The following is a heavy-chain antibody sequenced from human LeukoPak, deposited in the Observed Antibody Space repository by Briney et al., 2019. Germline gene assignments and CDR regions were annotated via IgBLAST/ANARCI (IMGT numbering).Heavy chain of an antibody. D-gene: IGHD3-22*01. CDR1: GDSVSRSDSY. CDR2: IYYSGRT. J-gene: IGHJ4*02. CDR3: ARVHSIRYYDSSGYLGY. V-gene: IGHV4-39*07. Sequence: PSETLSLTCSVSGDSVSRSDSYWDWIRQPPGKGLQWIGTIYYSGRTYYSPSLKSRVTISVDTSKNQFSLKLSSVTAADTAVYYCARVHSIRYYDSSGYLGYWGQGTLVTVSS.